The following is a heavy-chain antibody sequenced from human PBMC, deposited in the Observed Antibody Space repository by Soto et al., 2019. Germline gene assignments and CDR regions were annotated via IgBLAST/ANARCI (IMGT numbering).Heavy chain of an antibody. D-gene: IGHD6-13*01. CDR3: ARGKYSSSWYQDAFDI. CDR2: IIPILGIA. J-gene: IGHJ3*02. CDR1: GGTFSSYT. V-gene: IGHV1-69*02. Sequence: SVKVSCKASGGTFSSYTISWVRQAPGQGLEWMGRIIPILGIANYAQKFQGRVTITADKSTSTAYMELSSLRSEDTAVYYCARGKYSSSWYQDAFDIWGQGTMVTVSS.